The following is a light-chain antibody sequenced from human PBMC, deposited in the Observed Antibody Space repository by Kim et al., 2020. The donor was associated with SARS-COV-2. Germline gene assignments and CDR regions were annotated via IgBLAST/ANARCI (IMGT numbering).Light chain of an antibody. V-gene: IGLV2-14*03. J-gene: IGLJ2*01. CDR2: DVS. CDR1: SSDVGGYNY. Sequence: QSALTQPASVSGSPGQSITISCTGTSSDVGGYNYVCWYQQHPGKAPKLMIYDVSNRPSGVSNRFSGSKSGNTASLTISGLQAEDEADYYCNSYTSSSTRVFGGGTQLTVL. CDR3: NSYTSSSTRV.